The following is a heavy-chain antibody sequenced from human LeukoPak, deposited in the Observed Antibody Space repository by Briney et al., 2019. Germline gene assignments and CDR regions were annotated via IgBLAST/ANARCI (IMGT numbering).Heavy chain of an antibody. Sequence: GGSLRLSCTGSGFTFSSYTMHWVRQAPGKGLEWVAVISFDASNKYYADSVKGRFTISRDNSKNTLYLQMNSLRAEDTAVYYCAKDVDPFGSGSYVEGFDYWGQGTLVTVSS. CDR3: AKDVDPFGSGSYVEGFDY. CDR2: ISFDASNK. V-gene: IGHV3-30*18. D-gene: IGHD3-10*01. CDR1: GFTFSSYT. J-gene: IGHJ4*02.